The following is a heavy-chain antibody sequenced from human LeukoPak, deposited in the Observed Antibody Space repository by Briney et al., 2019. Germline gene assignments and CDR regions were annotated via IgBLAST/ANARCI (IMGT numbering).Heavy chain of an antibody. CDR3: ASEVQLERTTDGPLNYDY. CDR2: ISSSSSYI. J-gene: IGHJ4*02. V-gene: IGHV3-21*01. D-gene: IGHD1-1*01. Sequence: PGGSLRLSCAASGFTFSSYSMNWVRQAPGKGLEWVSSISSSSSYIYYADSVKGRFTISRDNAKNSLYLQMNSLRAEDTAVYYCASEVQLERTTDGPLNYDYWGQGTLVTVSS. CDR1: GFTFSSYS.